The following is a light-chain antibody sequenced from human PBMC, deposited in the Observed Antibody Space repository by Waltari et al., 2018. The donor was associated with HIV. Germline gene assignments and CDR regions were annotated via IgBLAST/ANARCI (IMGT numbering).Light chain of an antibody. CDR1: ALSKQY. CDR3: QSADISGTHLFV. Sequence: SNDLTQSSSVSVSPGQTARITCSGAALSKQYSYWYQHKPGQAPLLLIYKDTERPAEIPERFAGSSSGTTATLTITGVQPEDEADYYCQSADISGTHLFVFAAGTKVTVL. V-gene: IGLV3-25*03. CDR2: KDT. J-gene: IGLJ1*01.